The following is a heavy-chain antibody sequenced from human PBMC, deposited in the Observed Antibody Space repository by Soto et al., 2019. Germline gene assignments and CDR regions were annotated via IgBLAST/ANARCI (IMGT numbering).Heavy chain of an antibody. V-gene: IGHV1-46*01. CDR2: INPSGGTT. D-gene: IGHD3-16*01. Sequence: GASVKVSCQASAYTFTSYGITWVRQAPGQGPEWMGIINPSGGTTNYAQTFQGRVTTTRDTSTSTVYMELSSRGSDDTAVHYCGRRPTADRHDYYYYGMDVWGQGTTVTVSS. CDR1: AYTFTSYG. CDR3: GRRPTADRHDYYYYGMDV. J-gene: IGHJ6*02.